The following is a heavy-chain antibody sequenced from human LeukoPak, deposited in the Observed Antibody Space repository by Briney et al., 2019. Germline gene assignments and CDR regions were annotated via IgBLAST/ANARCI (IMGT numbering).Heavy chain of an antibody. V-gene: IGHV3-9*01. CDR2: ISWNSGSI. D-gene: IGHD3-22*01. J-gene: IGHJ4*02. CDR3: AAGGYPDY. CDR1: GFTFDDYA. Sequence: GRSLRLSCAASGFTFDDYAMHWVRQAPGKGLEWVSGISWNSGSIGYADSVKGRFTISRDNAKNSLYLQMNSLRAEDTALYYCAAGGYPDYWGQGTLVTASS.